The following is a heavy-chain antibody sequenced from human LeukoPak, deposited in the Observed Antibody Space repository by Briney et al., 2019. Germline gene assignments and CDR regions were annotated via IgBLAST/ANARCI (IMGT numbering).Heavy chain of an antibody. CDR2: IYHSGSS. Sequence: PSETLSLTCAVSGASISSDNWWSWVRQPPGKGLEWIGEIYHSGSSNFNPSLKSRVTISVDTSKNQFSLKLSSVTAADTAVYYCARSTTGAWLLFDYWGQGTLVTVSS. J-gene: IGHJ4*02. CDR3: ARSTTGAWLLFDY. CDR1: GASISSDNW. V-gene: IGHV4-4*02. D-gene: IGHD1-1*01.